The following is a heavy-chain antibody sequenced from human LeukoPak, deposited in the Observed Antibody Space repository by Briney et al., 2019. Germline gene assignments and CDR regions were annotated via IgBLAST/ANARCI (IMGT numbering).Heavy chain of an antibody. CDR3: ARVGGGSGYPIYYYYYMDV. D-gene: IGHD3-3*01. CDR1: GGTFSSYA. Sequence: ASVKVSCKASGGTFSSYAISWVRQAPGQGLEWMGGIIPIFGTANYAQKFQGRVTITTDESTSTAYMELSSLRSEDTAVYYCARVGGGSGYPIYYYYYMDVWGKGTTVTVSS. CDR2: IIPIFGTA. V-gene: IGHV1-69*05. J-gene: IGHJ6*03.